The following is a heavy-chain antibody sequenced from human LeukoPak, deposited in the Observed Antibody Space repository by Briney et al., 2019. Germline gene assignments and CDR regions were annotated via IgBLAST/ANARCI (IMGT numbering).Heavy chain of an antibody. CDR2: INHSGST. J-gene: IGHJ5*02. Sequence: SETLSLTCTVSGGSISSSSYYWGWIRQPPGKGLEWIGEINHSGSTNYNPSFKSRVTISVDTSMNQFSLKLSFVTTADTAVYYCARALGYCSGGSCTRGYNWFDPWGQGTLVTVPS. CDR3: ARALGYCSGGSCTRGYNWFDP. CDR1: GGSISSSSYY. V-gene: IGHV4-39*01. D-gene: IGHD2-15*01.